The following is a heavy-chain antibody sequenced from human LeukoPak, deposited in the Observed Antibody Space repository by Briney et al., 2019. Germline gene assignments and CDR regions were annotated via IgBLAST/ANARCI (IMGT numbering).Heavy chain of an antibody. J-gene: IGHJ3*02. CDR3: AKAAYDSSAYDAFDI. CDR2: ISWNSVSI. CDR1: GFTFDDYA. V-gene: IGHV3-9*01. D-gene: IGHD3-22*01. Sequence: GGSLRLSCAASGFTFDDYAMHWVRQAPGKGLEWVSGISWNSVSIGYADSVKGRFTISRDNAKNSLYLQMNSLRAEDTALYYCAKAAYDSSAYDAFDIWGQGTMVTVSS.